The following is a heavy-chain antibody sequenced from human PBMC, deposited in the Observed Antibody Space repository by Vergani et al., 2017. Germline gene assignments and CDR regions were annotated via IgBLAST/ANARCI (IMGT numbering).Heavy chain of an antibody. Sequence: EVQLVESGGGLVQPGGSLRLSCAASGFTFSSYEMNWVRQAPGKGLEWVSYISSSGSTIYYADSVKGRFTISRDNAKNSLYLQMNSLRAEDTAVYYCAEGPPFSGYSSSWYYLVYWGQGTLVTVSS. D-gene: IGHD6-13*01. CDR3: AEGPPFSGYSSSWYYLVY. J-gene: IGHJ4*02. CDR2: ISSSGSTI. CDR1: GFTFSSYE. V-gene: IGHV3-48*03.